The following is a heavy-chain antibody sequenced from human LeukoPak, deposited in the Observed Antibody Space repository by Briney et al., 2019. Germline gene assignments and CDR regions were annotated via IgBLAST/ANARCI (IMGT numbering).Heavy chain of an antibody. CDR2: IYYSGST. J-gene: IGHJ4*02. Sequence: SETLPLTCTVSGGSISSSSYYWGWIRQPPGKGLEWIGSIYYSGSTYYNPSLKSRVTISVDTSKNQFSLKLSSVTAADTAVYYCARVAGRSYTGYYFDYWGQGTLVTVSS. CDR1: GGSISSSSYY. D-gene: IGHD3-10*01. V-gene: IGHV4-39*07. CDR3: ARVAGRSYTGYYFDY.